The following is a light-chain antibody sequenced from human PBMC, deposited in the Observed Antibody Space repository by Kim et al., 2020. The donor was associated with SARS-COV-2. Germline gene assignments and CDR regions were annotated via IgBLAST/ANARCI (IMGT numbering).Light chain of an antibody. CDR1: QGVGNW. CDR3: QQANSFLALT. Sequence: SVGDRVTISCRASQGVGNWLAWYQQKPGRAPKLLISGASSLQSGVPSRFSGSGSGTDVTLTISSLQPEDFATYYCQQANSFLALTFGGGTKVDIK. J-gene: IGKJ4*01. V-gene: IGKV1-12*01. CDR2: GAS.